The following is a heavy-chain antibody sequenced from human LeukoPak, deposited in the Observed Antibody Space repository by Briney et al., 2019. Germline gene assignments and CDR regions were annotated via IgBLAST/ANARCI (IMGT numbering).Heavy chain of an antibody. CDR3: ARHPAPGIAAAGPLLDVY. V-gene: IGHV4-4*07. Sequence: PSETLSLTCTVSGGSISSYYWSWIRQPAGKGLEWIGRIYTSGSTNYNPSLKSRVTISVDTSKNQFSLKLSSVTAAGTAVYYCARHPAPGIAAAGPLLDVYWGQGTLVSVSS. CDR2: IYTSGST. D-gene: IGHD6-13*01. CDR1: GGSISSYY. J-gene: IGHJ4*02.